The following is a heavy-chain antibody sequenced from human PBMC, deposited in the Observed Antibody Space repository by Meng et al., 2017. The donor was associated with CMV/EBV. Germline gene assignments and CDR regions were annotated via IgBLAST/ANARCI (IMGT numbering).Heavy chain of an antibody. V-gene: IGHV3-11*04. D-gene: IGHD2-21*01. CDR1: GFTFSDYY. J-gene: IGHJ6*02. CDR3: ARALCGGDCYSYYYYGMDV. CDR2: ISSRGSTI. Sequence: GESLKISCAASGFTFSDYYMSWIRQAPGKGLEWVSYISSRGSTIYYADSVKGRFTISRDNAKNSLYLQMNSLRAEDTAVYYCARALCGGDCYSYYYYGMDVWGQGTTVTVSS.